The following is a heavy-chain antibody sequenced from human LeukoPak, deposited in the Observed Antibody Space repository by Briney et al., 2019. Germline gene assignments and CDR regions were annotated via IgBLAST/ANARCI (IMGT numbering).Heavy chain of an antibody. CDR1: GLTFSTYA. Sequence: PGGSLRLSCAASGLTFSTYAMSWVRQAPGKGLEWVSSISGSGVSTYYADSVKGRFTISRDNSKNMLHLQMNSLRAEDTAVYYCAKDRTSMVTTGLDYWGQGTLVTVSS. V-gene: IGHV3-23*01. CDR3: AKDRTSMVTTGLDY. D-gene: IGHD4-17*01. J-gene: IGHJ4*02. CDR2: ISGSGVST.